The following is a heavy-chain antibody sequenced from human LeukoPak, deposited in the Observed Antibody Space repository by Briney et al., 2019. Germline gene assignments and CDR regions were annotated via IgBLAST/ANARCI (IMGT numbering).Heavy chain of an antibody. D-gene: IGHD5/OR15-5a*01. CDR1: GGSISSHY. J-gene: IGHJ6*03. CDR2: ISSSGST. CDR3: ARGALRGFYALFSMDV. V-gene: IGHV4-59*11. Sequence: SETLSLTCTVSGGSISSHYWIWIRQSPEKGLEWIGDISSSGSTGYNPSLRSRVTISLDTSKNQFSLNLNSVTAADTAVYYCARGALRGFYALFSMDVWGKGTTVTVSS.